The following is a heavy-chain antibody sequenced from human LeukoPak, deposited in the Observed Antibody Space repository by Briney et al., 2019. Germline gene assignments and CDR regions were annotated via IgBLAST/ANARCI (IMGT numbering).Heavy chain of an antibody. CDR2: IYYSGST. Sequence: SETLSLTCTVSGGSISSSSYYWGWIRQPPGKGLEWIGSIYYSGSTYYNPSLKSRVTISVDTSKNQFSLKLSSVTAADTAVYYCARPPDTAMVNAWNYGGQGTLVTVSS. CDR1: GGSISSSSYY. CDR3: ARPPDTAMVNAWNY. J-gene: IGHJ4*02. D-gene: IGHD5-18*01. V-gene: IGHV4-39*01.